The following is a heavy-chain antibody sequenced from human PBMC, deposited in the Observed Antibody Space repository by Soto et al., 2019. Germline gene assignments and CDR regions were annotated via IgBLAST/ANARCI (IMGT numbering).Heavy chain of an antibody. Sequence: GGSLRLSCAASGFTFSSYAMHWVRQAPGKGLEWVAVISYDGSNKYYADSVKGRFTISRDNSKNTLYLQMNSLRAEDAAVYYCARDPYSSYFDYWGQGTLVTVSS. CDR1: GFTFSSYA. CDR3: ARDPYSSYFDY. D-gene: IGHD6-13*01. V-gene: IGHV3-30-3*01. CDR2: ISYDGSNK. J-gene: IGHJ4*02.